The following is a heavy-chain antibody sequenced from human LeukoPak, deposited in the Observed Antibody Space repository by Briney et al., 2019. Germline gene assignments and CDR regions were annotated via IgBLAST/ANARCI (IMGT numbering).Heavy chain of an antibody. J-gene: IGHJ5*02. V-gene: IGHV3-15*01. CDR3: SVRGTEEWFDP. D-gene: IGHD1-1*01. Sequence: GGSLRLSCAASGFTFSNAWMTWVRQAPGKGLEWVGRIKSIVGGGTTDYAAPVKGRFTISRDDSKNTVYLQMNSLKTEDTALYYCSVRGTEEWFDPWGLGTLVTVSS. CDR2: IKSIVGGGTT. CDR1: GFTFSNAW.